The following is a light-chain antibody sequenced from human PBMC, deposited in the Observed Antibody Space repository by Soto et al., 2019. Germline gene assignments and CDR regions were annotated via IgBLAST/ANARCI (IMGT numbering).Light chain of an antibody. CDR2: AAS. CDR1: QSISNH. Sequence: DIQMTQSPSSLSASVEDRVIITCRASQSISNHLNWYQQKPGKAPKLLIFAASSLQSGVPSRFSGSRSGPDFTLTISSLQPEDFATYYCQQSYRSPQTFRQRTKVDIK. V-gene: IGKV1-39*01. J-gene: IGKJ1*01. CDR3: QQSYRSPQT.